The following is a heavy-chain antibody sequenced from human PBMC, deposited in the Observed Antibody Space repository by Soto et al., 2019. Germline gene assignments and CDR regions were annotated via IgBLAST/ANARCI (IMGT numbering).Heavy chain of an antibody. V-gene: IGHV3-43*01. D-gene: IGHD3-22*01. Sequence: GGSLRLSCAASGFTFDDYTMHWVRQAPGKGLERVSLISWDGGSTYYADSVKGRFTISRDNSKNSLYLQMNSLRTEDTALYYCAKGDYYDSSGYYGMDVWGQGTTVTVSS. CDR2: ISWDGGST. CDR3: AKGDYYDSSGYYGMDV. CDR1: GFTFDDYT. J-gene: IGHJ6*02.